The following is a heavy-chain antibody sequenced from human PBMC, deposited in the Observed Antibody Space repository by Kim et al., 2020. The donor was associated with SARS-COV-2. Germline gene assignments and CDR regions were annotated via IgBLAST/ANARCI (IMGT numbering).Heavy chain of an antibody. CDR3: TRRKPSVATCGY. Sequence: YTPTLKSRLTISVEKSKNQFSLKLSSVTAADTAVYYCTRRKPSVATCGYWGQGTLVTVSS. D-gene: IGHD5-12*01. V-gene: IGHV4-4*02. J-gene: IGHJ4*02.